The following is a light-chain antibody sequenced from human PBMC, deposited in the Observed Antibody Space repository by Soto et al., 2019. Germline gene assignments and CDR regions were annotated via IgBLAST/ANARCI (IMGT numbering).Light chain of an antibody. J-gene: IGKJ1*01. CDR1: QSIRTW. CDR3: QQYNTNPWT. CDR2: DAS. V-gene: IGKV1-5*01. Sequence: DIQMTQSPSTLSASVGDRVTITCRASQSIRTWLAWYQQKPGKAPKLLIYDASSLKSGVPSRFSGGGSGTEFTLTISSRQPDDFTTYYYQQYNTNPWTFGQGTKVDIK.